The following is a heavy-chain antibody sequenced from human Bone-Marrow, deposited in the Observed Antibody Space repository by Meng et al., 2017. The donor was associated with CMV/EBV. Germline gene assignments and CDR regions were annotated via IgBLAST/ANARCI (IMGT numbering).Heavy chain of an antibody. Sequence: SETLSLTCTVSGGSISSYYWSWIRQPPGKGLEWIGEINHSGSTNYNPSLKSRVTISVDTYKNQFSLKLRSVTAADTAVYYCARSGYSSSWSGLWGQGTLVTVSS. J-gene: IGHJ4*02. CDR3: ARSGYSSSWSGL. CDR2: INHSGST. V-gene: IGHV4-34*01. CDR1: GGSISSYY. D-gene: IGHD6-13*01.